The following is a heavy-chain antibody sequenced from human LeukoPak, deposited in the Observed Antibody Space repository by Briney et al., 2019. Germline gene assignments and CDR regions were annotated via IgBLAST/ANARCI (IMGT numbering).Heavy chain of an antibody. CDR1: GFTFSSYS. Sequence: GGSLRLSCAASGFTFSSYSMNWVRQAPGKGLEWVSSISSSSGYIYYADSVKGRFTISRDNAKNSLYLQMNSLRAEDTAVYYCARSRIGLTTVTRYYFDYWGQGTLVTVSS. CDR3: ARSRIGLTTVTRYYFDY. V-gene: IGHV3-21*01. CDR2: ISSSSGYI. D-gene: IGHD4-17*01. J-gene: IGHJ4*02.